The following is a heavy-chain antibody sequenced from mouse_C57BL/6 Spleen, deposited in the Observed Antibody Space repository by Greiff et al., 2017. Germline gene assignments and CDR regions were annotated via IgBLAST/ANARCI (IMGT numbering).Heavy chain of an antibody. V-gene: IGHV1-52*01. D-gene: IGHD1-1*01. Sequence: VQLQQPGAELVRPGSSVKLSCKASGYTFTSYWMHWVKQRPIQGLEWIGNIDPSDSETHYNQKFKDKATLTVDKSSSTAYMQLSSLTSEDSAVYYCARGLYGSSLFAYWGQGTLVTVSA. CDR3: ARGLYGSSLFAY. J-gene: IGHJ3*01. CDR2: IDPSDSET. CDR1: GYTFTSYW.